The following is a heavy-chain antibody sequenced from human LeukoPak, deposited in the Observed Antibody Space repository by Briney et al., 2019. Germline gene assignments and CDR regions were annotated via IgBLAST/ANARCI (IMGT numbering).Heavy chain of an antibody. CDR3: ARRKDEVTATFDY. V-gene: IGHV4-39*01. J-gene: IGHJ4*02. CDR1: GFPFTRYW. D-gene: IGHD2-21*02. Sequence: GSLRLSCAASGFPFTRYWMSWVRQPPGKGLEWIGNIFYSGSTYYNPSLKSRVTISVDTSKNQFSLKLRVVTAADTAVYYCARRKDEVTATFDYWGQGILVTVSS. CDR2: IFYSGST.